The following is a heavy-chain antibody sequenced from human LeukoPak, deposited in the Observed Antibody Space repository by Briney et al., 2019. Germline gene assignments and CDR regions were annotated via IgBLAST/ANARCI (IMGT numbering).Heavy chain of an antibody. CDR3: ASPRYYYDSSGYQHTPFDY. CDR1: GGSISSSSYY. Sequence: SETLSLTCTVSGGSISSSSYYWGWIRQPPGTGLEWIGSIYYSGSTYYNPSLKSRVTISVDTSKNQFSLKLSSVTAADTAVYYCASPRYYYDSSGYQHTPFDYWGQGTLVTVSS. J-gene: IGHJ4*02. D-gene: IGHD3-22*01. CDR2: IYYSGST. V-gene: IGHV4-39*01.